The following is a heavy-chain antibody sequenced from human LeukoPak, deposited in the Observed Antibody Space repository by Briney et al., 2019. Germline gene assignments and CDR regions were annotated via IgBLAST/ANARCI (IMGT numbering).Heavy chain of an antibody. CDR2: ISYDGSNK. CDR1: GFTFNSYG. Sequence: GGSLRLSCAASGFTFNSYGMHWVRQAPGKGLEWVAVISYDGSNKYYADSVKGRFTISRDNSKNTLYLQMNSLRAEDTAVYYCARVPWGGYCSSTSCYAPHYYYYYGMDVWGQGTTVTVSS. CDR3: ARVPWGGYCSSTSCYAPHYYYYYGMDV. D-gene: IGHD2-2*01. J-gene: IGHJ6*02. V-gene: IGHV3-30*03.